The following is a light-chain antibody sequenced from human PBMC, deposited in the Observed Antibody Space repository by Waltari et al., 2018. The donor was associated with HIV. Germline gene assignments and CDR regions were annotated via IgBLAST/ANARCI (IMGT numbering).Light chain of an antibody. J-gene: IGLJ2*01. CDR2: EVT. CDR3: SSFAGTHKL. Sequence: QSALTQSPSASGSPGQSVNISCTGANGDISDYNYVSWYQQHSDRPPKLIIFEVTKRPSGVPDRFSGSKSGNTASLCVSGLQPEDEATYFCSSFAGTHKLFGGGTKVTVL. V-gene: IGLV2-8*01. CDR1: NGDISDYNY.